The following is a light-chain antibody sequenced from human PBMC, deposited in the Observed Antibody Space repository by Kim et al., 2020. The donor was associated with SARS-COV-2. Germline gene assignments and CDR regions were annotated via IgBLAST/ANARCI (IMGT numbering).Light chain of an antibody. Sequence: EIVMTQSPATLSVSPGERATLSCRASRSVSSNLAWYQQKPGQAPRLLIYDASTRATGIPARFSGSGSGTEFTLTISSLQSEDFAVYYCQQYDNWRTFGGGTKVDIK. V-gene: IGKV3-15*01. CDR1: RSVSSN. J-gene: IGKJ4*01. CDR3: QQYDNWRT. CDR2: DAS.